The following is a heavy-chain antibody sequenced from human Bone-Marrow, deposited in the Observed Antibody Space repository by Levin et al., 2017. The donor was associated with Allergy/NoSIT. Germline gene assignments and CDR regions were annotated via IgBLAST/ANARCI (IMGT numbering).Heavy chain of an antibody. J-gene: IGHJ4*02. CDR1: GFTFSNFA. Sequence: PGGSLRLSCAASGFTFSNFAMAWVRQAPGKSLEWVSTFSGVNTNTYYADSVKGRFTISRDNSKNTLFLQMNSLSAEDTAVYYCAKPWVRGSNFPFFESWGQGTLVTVSS. D-gene: IGHD1-26*01. V-gene: IGHV3-23*01. CDR3: AKPWVRGSNFPFFES. CDR2: FSGVNTNT.